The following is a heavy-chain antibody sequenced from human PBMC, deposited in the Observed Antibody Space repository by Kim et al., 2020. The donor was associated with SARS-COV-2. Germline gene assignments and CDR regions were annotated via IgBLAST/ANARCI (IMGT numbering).Heavy chain of an antibody. J-gene: IGHJ6*02. CDR3: AKWGRFLEWLSYYGMDV. V-gene: IGHV3-30*18. Sequence: GGSLRLSCAASGFTFSSYGMHWVRQAPGKGLEWVAVISYDGSNKYYADSVKGRFTISRDNSKNTLYLQMNSLRAEDTAVYYCAKWGRFLEWLSYYGMDVWGQGTTVTVSS. CDR2: ISYDGSNK. D-gene: IGHD3-3*01. CDR1: GFTFSSYG.